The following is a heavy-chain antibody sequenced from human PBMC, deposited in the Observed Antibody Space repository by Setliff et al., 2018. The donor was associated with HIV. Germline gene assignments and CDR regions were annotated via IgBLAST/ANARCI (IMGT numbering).Heavy chain of an antibody. D-gene: IGHD4-17*01. J-gene: IGHJ3*01. Sequence: SETLSLTCTVSGGSIINHFWSWIRQPPGKGLEWIGYIYTSGSTNYNPSLKSRVTISVDTSKNQFSLKLSSVTAADTAVYYCASYGGGSENAAFRVWGQGTRVTVSS. CDR3: ASYGGGSENAAFRV. CDR2: IYTSGST. CDR1: GGSIINHF. V-gene: IGHV4-4*08.